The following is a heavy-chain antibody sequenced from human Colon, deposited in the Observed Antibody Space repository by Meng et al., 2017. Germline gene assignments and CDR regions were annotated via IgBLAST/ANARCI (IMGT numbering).Heavy chain of an antibody. Sequence: GESLKISCAASGFTFSSYWMIWVRQAPGKGLEWVANIKQDGSEKYYVDSVKGRFTISRDNAKNSLYLQMNSLRAEDTAVYYCARLGYSSGWYSSYYYYGMDVWGQGTTVTVSS. V-gene: IGHV3-7*01. CDR3: ARLGYSSGWYSSYYYYGMDV. CDR2: IKQDGSEK. CDR1: GFTFSSYW. D-gene: IGHD6-19*01. J-gene: IGHJ6*02.